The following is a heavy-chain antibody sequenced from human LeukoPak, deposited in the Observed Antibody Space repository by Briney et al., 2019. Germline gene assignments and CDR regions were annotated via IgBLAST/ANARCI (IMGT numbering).Heavy chain of an antibody. V-gene: IGHV3-7*01. CDR3: AREAPDYVWGSYDY. CDR1: GFTFSSYW. CDR2: IKQDGSEK. D-gene: IGHD3-16*01. J-gene: IGHJ4*02. Sequence: EGSLRLSCAASGFTFSSYWMSWVRQAPGKGLEWVANIKQDGSEKYYVDSVKGRFTISRDNAKNSLYLQMNSLRAEDTAVYYCAREAPDYVWGSYDYWGQGTLVTVSS.